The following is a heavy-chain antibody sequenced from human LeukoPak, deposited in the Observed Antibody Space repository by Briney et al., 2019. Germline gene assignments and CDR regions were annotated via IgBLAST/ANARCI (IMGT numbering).Heavy chain of an antibody. V-gene: IGHV3-43*02. CDR3: AKESGKFDY. Sequence: GGSLRLSCAASEVTLSTYSMNWVRQAPGKGLEWVSLISADGGSTFSADSVKGRFSISRDNSKNSLYLQMNSLRSEDTAMYYCAKESGKFDYWGQGTLVAVSS. CDR2: ISADGGST. J-gene: IGHJ4*02. CDR1: EVTLSTYS.